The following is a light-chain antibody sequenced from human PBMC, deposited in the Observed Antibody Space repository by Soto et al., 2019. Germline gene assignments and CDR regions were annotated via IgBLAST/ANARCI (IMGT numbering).Light chain of an antibody. CDR1: SNDIGTYNY. CDR3: SSCTSSTTHVT. V-gene: IGLV2-14*03. Sequence: QSALTQPASVSGSPGQSITISCTGTSNDIGTYNYVSWYQQHPGKAPKLMIYDVTARPSGVSNRFSGSKSGNTASLTISGLQPDDEADYYCSSCTSSTTHVTFGGVTKLTVL. J-gene: IGLJ2*01. CDR2: DVT.